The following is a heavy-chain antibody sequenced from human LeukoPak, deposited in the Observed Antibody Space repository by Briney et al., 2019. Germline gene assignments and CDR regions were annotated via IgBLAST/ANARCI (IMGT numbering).Heavy chain of an antibody. CDR1: GYSFTSYW. CDR3: ARVGQWLPRPDAFDI. V-gene: IGHV5-51*01. J-gene: IGHJ3*02. Sequence: GESLKISCKGSGYSFTSYWIGWVRQMPGKGLEWMGIIYPGDSDTRYSPSFQGQVTISADKSISTAYLQWSSLKASDTAMFCCARVGQWLPRPDAFDIWGQGTMVTVSS. CDR2: IYPGDSDT. D-gene: IGHD6-19*01.